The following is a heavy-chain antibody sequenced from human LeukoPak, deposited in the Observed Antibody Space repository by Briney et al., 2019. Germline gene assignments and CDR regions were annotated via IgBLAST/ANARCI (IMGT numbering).Heavy chain of an antibody. CDR3: ARHVYCSSTSCYAAFDI. CDR1: GYRFTSYW. V-gene: IGHV5-10-1*01. CDR2: IDPSDSHT. D-gene: IGHD2-2*01. Sequence: GESLRISCKGSGYRFTSYWISWLRQMPGKGLEWMGRIDPSDSHTNYSPSFQGHVTISADKSISTAYLQWSSMKASDTAMYYCARHVYCSSTSCYAAFDIWGQGTMVTVSS. J-gene: IGHJ3*02.